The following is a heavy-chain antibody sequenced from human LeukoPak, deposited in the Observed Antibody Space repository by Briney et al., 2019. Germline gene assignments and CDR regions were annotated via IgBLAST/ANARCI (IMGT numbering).Heavy chain of an antibody. Sequence: GASVKVSCKASGYTFTSYGISWVRQAPGQGLEWMGWISPYNGDTNYAQKLQGRVTMTTDTSTSTAYMELSGLRSDDTAVYYCARGPSREDYVWGRYPLDAFDIWGQGTLVTVSS. CDR3: ARGPSREDYVWGRYPLDAFDI. D-gene: IGHD3-16*01. V-gene: IGHV1-18*01. CDR1: GYTFTSYG. J-gene: IGHJ3*02. CDR2: ISPYNGDT.